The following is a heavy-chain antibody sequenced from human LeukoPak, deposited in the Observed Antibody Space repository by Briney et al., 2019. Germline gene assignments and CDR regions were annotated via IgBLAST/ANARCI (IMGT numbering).Heavy chain of an antibody. Sequence: SETLPLTCTVSGGSISSYYWTWIRQTPGKELEWIGYIYYSGSTNYNPSLKSRVSISVDTSRNQLPLMLTSVTAADTAVYYCARGGYSSSWSLGMDVWGQGTTVTVSS. J-gene: IGHJ6*02. V-gene: IGHV4-59*12. D-gene: IGHD6-13*01. CDR1: GGSISSYY. CDR3: ARGGYSSSWSLGMDV. CDR2: IYYSGST.